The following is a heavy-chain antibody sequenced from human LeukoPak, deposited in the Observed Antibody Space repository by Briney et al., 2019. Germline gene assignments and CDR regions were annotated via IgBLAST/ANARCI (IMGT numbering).Heavy chain of an antibody. CDR2: ISSSSSTI. CDR3: ARVSPNTVTTLQCFDY. CDR1: GFTFSSYE. Sequence: QAGGSLRLSCAASGFTFSSYEMHWVRQAPGKGLEWVSYISSSSSTIYYADSVKGRFTISRDNAKNSLYLQMNSLRAEDTAVYYCARVSPNTVTTLQCFDYWGQGTLVTVSS. J-gene: IGHJ4*02. D-gene: IGHD4-17*01. V-gene: IGHV3-48*03.